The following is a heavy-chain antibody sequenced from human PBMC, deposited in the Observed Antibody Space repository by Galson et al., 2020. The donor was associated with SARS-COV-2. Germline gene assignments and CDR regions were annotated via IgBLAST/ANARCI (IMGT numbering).Heavy chain of an antibody. CDR2: ISYDGSTK. Sequence: GGSLSLSCAASGFTFSSYAMHWVRQAPGKGLQWVAVISYDGSTKYYADSVKGRFTISRDNSKNTLFLQMNSLRAEDTAVYYCARARSGSYREAFDIWGQGTMVTASS. J-gene: IGHJ3*02. CDR3: ARARSGSYREAFDI. V-gene: IGHV3-30*04. CDR1: GFTFSSYA. D-gene: IGHD1-26*01.